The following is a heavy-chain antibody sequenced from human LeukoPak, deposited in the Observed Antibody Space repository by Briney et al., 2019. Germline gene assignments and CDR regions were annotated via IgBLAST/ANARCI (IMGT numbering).Heavy chain of an antibody. Sequence: SETLSLTCGVSGGSFSSHYWTWIRQPPGKGLEWIGEVNPRGSTNYNPSLESRVTVSAETSRNQLSLSLTAVTAADSAVYFCARGLRQGSAWSWGPKETSYRYMDVWGTGTTVIVSS. V-gene: IGHV4-34*01. J-gene: IGHJ6*04. CDR3: ARGLRQGSAWSWGPKETSYRYMDV. CDR1: GGSFSSHY. D-gene: IGHD6-19*01. CDR2: VNPRGST.